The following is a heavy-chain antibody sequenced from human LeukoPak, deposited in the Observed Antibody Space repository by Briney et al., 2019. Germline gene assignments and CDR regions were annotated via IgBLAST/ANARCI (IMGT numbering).Heavy chain of an antibody. Sequence: SQTLSLTCTVSGGSISSGDYYWSWIRQPPGKGLEWIGYIYYSGSTYYNPSLKSRVTISVDTSENQFSLKLSSVTAADTAVYYCARRPGGYYDSSGYYFHFDYWGQGTLVTVSS. CDR3: ARRPGGYYDSSGYYFHFDY. CDR1: GGSISSGDYY. D-gene: IGHD3-22*01. CDR2: IYYSGST. V-gene: IGHV4-30-4*08. J-gene: IGHJ4*02.